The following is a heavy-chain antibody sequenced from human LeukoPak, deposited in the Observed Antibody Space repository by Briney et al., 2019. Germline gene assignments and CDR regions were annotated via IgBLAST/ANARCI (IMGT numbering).Heavy chain of an antibody. V-gene: IGHV1-69*06. CDR1: GGTVSSYA. J-gene: IGHJ6*03. CDR2: IIPIFGTA. Sequence: SVKVSCKASGGTVSSYAISWVRQAPGQGLEWMGGIIPIFGTANYAQKFQGRVTITADKSTSTAYMELSSLRSEDTAVYYCARVSRDSSGYYYYYYHYMDVWGKGTTVTVSS. CDR3: ARVSRDSSGYYYYYYHYMDV. D-gene: IGHD3-22*01.